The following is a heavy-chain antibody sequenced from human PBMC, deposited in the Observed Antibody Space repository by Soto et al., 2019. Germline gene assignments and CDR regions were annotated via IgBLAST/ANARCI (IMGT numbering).Heavy chain of an antibody. V-gene: IGHV3-7*01. CDR1: GFTFSSYW. CDR3: ARDVLYYDILTGFGDYYYYYMDV. Sequence: GGSLRLSCAASGFTFSSYWMSWVRQAPGKGLEWVANIKQDGSEKYYVDSVKGRFTICRDNDKNSLYLQMNSMRAEDTDVYYCARDVLYYDILTGFGDYYYYYMDVWGKGTTVTVSS. D-gene: IGHD3-9*01. CDR2: IKQDGSEK. J-gene: IGHJ6*03.